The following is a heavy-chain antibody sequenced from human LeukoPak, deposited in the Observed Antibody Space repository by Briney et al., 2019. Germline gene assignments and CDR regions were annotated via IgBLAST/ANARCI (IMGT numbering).Heavy chain of an antibody. CDR1: GFTFSSYG. V-gene: IGHV3-33*01. D-gene: IGHD6-6*01. J-gene: IGHJ4*02. CDR3: ARESQTLDFDY. Sequence: GGSLRLSCAASGFTFSSYGMHWVRQAPGKGLEWVAVIWYDGSKKYYADSVKGRFSISRDNSKNTLYLQMNSLRAEDTAVYYCARESQTLDFDYWGQGTLVTVSS. CDR2: IWYDGSKK.